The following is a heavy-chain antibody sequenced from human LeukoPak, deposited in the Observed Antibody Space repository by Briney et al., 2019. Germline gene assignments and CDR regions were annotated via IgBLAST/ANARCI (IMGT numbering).Heavy chain of an antibody. CDR3: ARVGSPQSADP. V-gene: IGHV3-11*01. Sequence: GGSLRLSCAASGFIFSNYAMSWVRQAPGKGLEWVSYISSSGSTIYYADSVKGRFTISRDNAKNSLYLQMNSLRAEDTAVYYCARVGSPQSADPWGRGTLVTVSS. D-gene: IGHD1-26*01. CDR2: ISSSGSTI. J-gene: IGHJ5*02. CDR1: GFIFSNYA.